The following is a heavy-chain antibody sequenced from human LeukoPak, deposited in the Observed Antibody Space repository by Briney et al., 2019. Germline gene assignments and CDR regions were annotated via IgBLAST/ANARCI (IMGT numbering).Heavy chain of an antibody. V-gene: IGHV3-23*01. Sequence: GVSLRLFCAASVFTFSDHAMNWARQAPGKALEWVSSLSETGDTTDYADSVTGRFTISRDNSKKTVYLQMNSLRADDTAVYYCAKQWLVGIWGQGTLVTVSS. CDR3: AKQWLVGI. CDR2: LSETGDTT. D-gene: IGHD6-19*01. J-gene: IGHJ4*02. CDR1: VFTFSDHA.